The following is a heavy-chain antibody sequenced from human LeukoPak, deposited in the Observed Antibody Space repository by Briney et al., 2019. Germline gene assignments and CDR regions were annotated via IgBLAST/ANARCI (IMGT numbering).Heavy chain of an antibody. J-gene: IGHJ4*02. CDR2: VDHTGIT. CDR1: GGSFSGRY. Sequence: PSETLSLTCAVYGGSFSGRYWSWIRQPPGKGLEYIGEVDHTGITNYNPSLESRVIISVDTSKNQFSLKLTSVTAADTAVYYCARGRQGHYWGQGTLVTVSS. V-gene: IGHV4-34*01. CDR3: ARGRQGHY.